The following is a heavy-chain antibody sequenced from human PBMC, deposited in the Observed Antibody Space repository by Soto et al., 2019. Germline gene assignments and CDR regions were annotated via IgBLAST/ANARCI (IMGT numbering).Heavy chain of an antibody. D-gene: IGHD2-15*01. Sequence: GASVKVSCKASGYTFTSYGISWVRQAPGQGLEWMGWISAYNGNTNYAQKLQGRVTMTTDTSTSTAYMELRSLRSDDTAVYYCARVYCSGGSCYYYYYGMDVWGQGTTVIVSS. V-gene: IGHV1-18*01. CDR1: GYTFTSYG. CDR3: ARVYCSGGSCYYYYYGMDV. J-gene: IGHJ6*02. CDR2: ISAYNGNT.